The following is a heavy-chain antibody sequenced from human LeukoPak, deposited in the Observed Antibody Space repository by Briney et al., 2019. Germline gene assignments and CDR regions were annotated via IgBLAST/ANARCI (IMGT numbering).Heavy chain of an antibody. CDR2: IKQDGREE. CDR1: GFTVSSNY. Sequence: PGGSLRLSCAASGFTVSSNYMTWVRQAPGKGLEWVANIKQDGREEYYVDSVKGRFTISRDNAKKSTYLQMNRVRAEDTAVYYCARDYGDHPYPEVTLDLWGQGTLVTVSS. D-gene: IGHD2-21*01. J-gene: IGHJ4*02. V-gene: IGHV3-7*01. CDR3: ARDYGDHPYPEVTLDL.